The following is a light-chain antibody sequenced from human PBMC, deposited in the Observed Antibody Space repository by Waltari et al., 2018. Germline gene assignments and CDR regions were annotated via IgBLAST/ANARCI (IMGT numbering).Light chain of an antibody. CDR3: QQSYSTPFT. CDR1: QSISGW. V-gene: IGKV1-39*01. Sequence: DIQMTQSPSTLSASVGDRVTITCRASQSISGWLAWYPQKPGKAPKLLIYAASSLQSGVPSRFSGSGSGTDFTLTISSLQPEDFATYYCQQSYSTPFTFGPGTKVDIK. CDR2: AAS. J-gene: IGKJ3*01.